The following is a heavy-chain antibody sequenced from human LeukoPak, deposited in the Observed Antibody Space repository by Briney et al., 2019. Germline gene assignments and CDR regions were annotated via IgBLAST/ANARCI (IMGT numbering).Heavy chain of an antibody. V-gene: IGHV3-20*04. CDR1: GFTFDDYG. Sequence: PGGSLRLSCAASGFTFDDYGMTWVRQAPGKGLEWVSGINWNGDTIGYADSVKGRFTISRDNAKTSLYLQMNSLRAEDTAVYYCARDLSGIAGYTYGRGIDYWGQGTLVTVSS. D-gene: IGHD5-18*01. CDR2: INWNGDTI. CDR3: ARDLSGIAGYTYGRGIDY. J-gene: IGHJ4*02.